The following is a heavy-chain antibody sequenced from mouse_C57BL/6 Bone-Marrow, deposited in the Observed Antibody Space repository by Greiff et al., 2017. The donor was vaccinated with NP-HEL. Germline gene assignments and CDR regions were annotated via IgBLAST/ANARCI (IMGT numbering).Heavy chain of an antibody. CDR3: ANYYYDGYYYAMDY. Sequence: VQLQQSGPELVKPGASVKLSCKASGYTFTSYDINWVKQRPGQGLEWIGWIYPRDGSTKYNEKFKGKATLTVDTSSSTAYMELHSLTSEDSAVYFCANYYYDGYYYAMDYWGKGTSVTVSS. CDR2: IYPRDGST. J-gene: IGHJ4*01. D-gene: IGHD2-4*01. V-gene: IGHV1-85*01. CDR1: GYTFTSYD.